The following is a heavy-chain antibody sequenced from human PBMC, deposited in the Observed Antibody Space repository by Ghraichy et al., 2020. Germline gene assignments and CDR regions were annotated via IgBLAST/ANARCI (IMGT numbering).Heavy chain of an antibody. D-gene: IGHD6-19*01. CDR3: AKDVFRSSGWYADY. Sequence: GGSLRLSCAASGFTFSSYAMSWVRQAPGKGLEWVSAISGSGGSTYYADSVKGRFTISRDNSKNTLYLQMNSLRAEDTAVYYCAKDVFRSSGWYADYWGQGTLVTVSS. V-gene: IGHV3-23*01. J-gene: IGHJ4*02. CDR1: GFTFSSYA. CDR2: ISGSGGST.